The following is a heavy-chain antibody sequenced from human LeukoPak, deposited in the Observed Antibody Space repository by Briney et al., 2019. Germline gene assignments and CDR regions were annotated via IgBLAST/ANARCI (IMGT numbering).Heavy chain of an antibody. CDR2: IYHSGSS. V-gene: IGHV4-4*02. CDR3: ARDLVAADLYFDY. Sequence: SETLSLTCAVSGVSISSSNWWNWVRQPPGEGLEWIGEIYHSGSSDYNPSLKSRVTISVDTSKNQFSLKLNSVTAADTAVYYCARDLVAADLYFDYWGQGTLVTVSS. CDR1: GVSISSSNW. J-gene: IGHJ4*02. D-gene: IGHD1-26*01.